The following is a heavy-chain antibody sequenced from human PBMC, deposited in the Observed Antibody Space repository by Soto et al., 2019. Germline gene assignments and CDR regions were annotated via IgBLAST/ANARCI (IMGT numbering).Heavy chain of an antibody. CDR2: IYPGDSDT. D-gene: IGHD6-13*01. V-gene: IGHV5-51*01. Sequence: PGESLKISCKGSGYSFTRYWIGWVRQMPGKGLEWMGIIYPGDSDTRYSPSFQGQVTISADKSISTAYLQWSSLKASDTAMYYCARPGIAAAGRGYFQHWGQGTLVTVSS. J-gene: IGHJ1*01. CDR1: GYSFTRYW. CDR3: ARPGIAAAGRGYFQH.